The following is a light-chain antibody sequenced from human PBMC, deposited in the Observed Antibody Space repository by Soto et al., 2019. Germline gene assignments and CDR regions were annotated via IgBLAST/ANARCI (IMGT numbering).Light chain of an antibody. CDR2: RNN. CDR1: SSNIGSNY. V-gene: IGLV1-47*01. Sequence: QSVLTQPPSASGTPGQRVTISCSGSSSNIGSNYVYWYQQLPGTAPKLLIYRNNQRPSGVPDRFSGSKSGTSASLAISGLRSEDEADYYCAARKVFGGGTKLTVL. J-gene: IGLJ2*01. CDR3: AARKV.